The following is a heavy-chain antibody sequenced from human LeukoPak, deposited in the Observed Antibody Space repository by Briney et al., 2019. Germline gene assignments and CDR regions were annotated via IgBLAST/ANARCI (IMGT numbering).Heavy chain of an antibody. V-gene: IGHV3-11*04. D-gene: IGHD3-10*01. CDR3: TRENYYYASGH. CDR2: ISSGGDII. Sequence: GSLRLSCAASGFTFTDHYMSWVRQAPGKGLEWVSYISSGGDIIYYADSVKGRFTISRDNAKNSLFLQMNSLRAEDTAVYYCTRENYYYASGHWAQGTLVTVSS. J-gene: IGHJ4*02. CDR1: GFTFTDHY.